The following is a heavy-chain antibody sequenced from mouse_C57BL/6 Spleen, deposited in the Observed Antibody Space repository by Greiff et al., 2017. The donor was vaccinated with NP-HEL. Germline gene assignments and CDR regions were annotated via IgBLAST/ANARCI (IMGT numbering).Heavy chain of an antibody. CDR3: ARDLGDLSMAY. CDR1: GFTFSDYY. J-gene: IGHJ4*01. D-gene: IGHD3-3*01. CDR2: INYDGSST. Sequence: EVKLVESEGGLVQPGSSMKLSCTASGFTFSDYYMAWVRQVPEKGLEWVANINYDGSSTYYLDSLKSRFIISRDNAKNILYLQMSSLKSEDTATYYCARDLGDLSMAYWGQGTSVTVSS. V-gene: IGHV5-16*01.